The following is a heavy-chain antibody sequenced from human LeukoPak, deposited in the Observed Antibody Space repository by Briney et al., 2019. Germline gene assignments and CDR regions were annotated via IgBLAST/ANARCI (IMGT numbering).Heavy chain of an antibody. Sequence: GGSLRLSCSASGFIFSTYTMYWVRQAPGKGLEYVSVISGDGRTTYYIDSVKGRFTISRDNSKNTLYLQMSSLRADDTAVYYCVGDQVDDTGYLRWGQGTRVTVSA. CDR1: GFIFSTYT. D-gene: IGHD5-12*01. J-gene: IGHJ4*02. CDR3: VGDQVDDTGYLR. CDR2: ISGDGRTT. V-gene: IGHV3-64D*06.